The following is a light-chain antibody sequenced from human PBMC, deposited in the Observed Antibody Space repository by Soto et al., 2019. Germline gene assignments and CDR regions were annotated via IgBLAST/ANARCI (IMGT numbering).Light chain of an antibody. CDR2: EAS. V-gene: IGKV1-5*03. CDR3: QQYNSYSYT. CDR1: QSINNW. Sequence: DMHMTQSPSTLSASLGYRFAITFRASQSINNWLAWYQQKPGKAPKLLIYEASNLQSGVPSRFSGSGSGTEFILTISSLQPDDFATYYCQQYNSYSYTFGQGTKV. J-gene: IGKJ2*01.